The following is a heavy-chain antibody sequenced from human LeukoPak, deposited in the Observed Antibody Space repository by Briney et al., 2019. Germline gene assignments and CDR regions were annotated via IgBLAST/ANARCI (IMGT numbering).Heavy chain of an antibody. CDR2: IKEDGTET. Sequence: GGSLRLSCAASGFMFSSNWMSWVRLAPGKGLEWVANIKEDGTETYYVDSVKGRFTISRDNSKNTLYLQMNSLRAEDTAVYYCARPHCSSTNCYNFYYYGVDVWGQGTTVTVSS. J-gene: IGHJ6*02. V-gene: IGHV3-7*01. D-gene: IGHD2-2*02. CDR1: GFMFSSNW. CDR3: ARPHCSSTNCYNFYYYGVDV.